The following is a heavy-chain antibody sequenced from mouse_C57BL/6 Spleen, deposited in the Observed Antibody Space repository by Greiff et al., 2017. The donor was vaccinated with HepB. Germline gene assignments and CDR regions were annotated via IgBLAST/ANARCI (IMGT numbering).Heavy chain of an antibody. CDR3: ARYRRAFDY. D-gene: IGHD3-1*01. V-gene: IGHV1-66*01. CDR1: GYSFTSYY. Sequence: VQLQESGPELVKPGASVKISCKASGYSFTSYYIHWVKQRPGQGLEWIGWIYPGSGNTKYNEKFKGKATLTADTSSSTAYMQLSSLTSEDSAVYYCARYRRAFDYWGQGTTLTVSS. CDR2: IYPGSGNT. J-gene: IGHJ2*01.